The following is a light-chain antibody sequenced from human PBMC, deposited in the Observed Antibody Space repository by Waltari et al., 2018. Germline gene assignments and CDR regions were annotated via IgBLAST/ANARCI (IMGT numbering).Light chain of an antibody. V-gene: IGLV2-11*01. CDR1: SSDFGGYHL. CDR2: DVN. Sequence: QSALTQPRSVSGAPGQAVTISCPGNSSDFGGYHLVSLYQQYPGKAPKLVIYDVNKRPSGVPDRFSGSKSGNTASLIISGLQTEDEADYYCCSYAGYYTVFGGGTKVAVL. J-gene: IGLJ3*02. CDR3: CSYAGYYTV.